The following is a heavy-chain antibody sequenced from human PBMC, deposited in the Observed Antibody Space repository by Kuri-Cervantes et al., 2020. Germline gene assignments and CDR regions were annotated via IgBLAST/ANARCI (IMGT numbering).Heavy chain of an antibody. J-gene: IGHJ4*02. CDR3: AXXTREPDS. CDR2: IKGDGSDK. D-gene: IGHD5-12*01. CDR1: GFTFSDYY. V-gene: IGHV3-7*01. Sequence: GESLKISCAASGFTFSDYYMSWVRXAPGKGLEWVAMIKGDGSDKYYVDSVRGRFTISRDNAKNSLFLQMNSLRAEDTAVYFCAXXTREPDSWGQGTLVTVSS.